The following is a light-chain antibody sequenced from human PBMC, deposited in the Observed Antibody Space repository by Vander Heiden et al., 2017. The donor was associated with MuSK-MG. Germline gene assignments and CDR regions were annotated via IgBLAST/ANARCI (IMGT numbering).Light chain of an antibody. CDR1: QSISNS. CDR3: QQRSNCPLT. Sequence: ETVLTQSPATLSLSPGERASLSCRASQSISNSIVWYQQKPGQAPRLLIYDASKRATGIPARFSGSGSGTDFTLTISSLEPEDFAVYYCQQRSNCPLTFGGGTKVEIK. J-gene: IGKJ4*01. CDR2: DAS. V-gene: IGKV3-11*01.